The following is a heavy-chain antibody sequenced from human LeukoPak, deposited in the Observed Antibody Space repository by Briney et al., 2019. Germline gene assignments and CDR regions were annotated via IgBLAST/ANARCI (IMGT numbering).Heavy chain of an antibody. CDR1: GFTFSNYW. V-gene: IGHV3-74*01. CDR3: VRDWDHFDFDS. D-gene: IGHD3-9*01. J-gene: IGHJ5*01. Sequence: GGSLRLSCAASGFTFSNYWMNWVRQAPGKGLVWVSRIKGDGCHTFYADSVKGRFTISREKSKNTLYLQQKSLRAEDTAVYYCVRDWDHFDFDSWGRGPLVTVSS. CDR2: IKGDGCHT.